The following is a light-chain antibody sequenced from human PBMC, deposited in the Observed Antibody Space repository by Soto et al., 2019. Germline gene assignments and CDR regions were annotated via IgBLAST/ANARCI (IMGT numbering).Light chain of an antibody. V-gene: IGKV1-5*01. Sequence: DIQMTQSPSTLSGSVGDTVTTTCRASQTISRWLAWYQQKPGKAPRLLIYTASTLESGVPSRFSASGSGTEFTLTISSLHPDDFATYYCQEYNNYWTFGQGTKVDIK. CDR3: QEYNNYWT. CDR2: TAS. J-gene: IGKJ1*01. CDR1: QTISRW.